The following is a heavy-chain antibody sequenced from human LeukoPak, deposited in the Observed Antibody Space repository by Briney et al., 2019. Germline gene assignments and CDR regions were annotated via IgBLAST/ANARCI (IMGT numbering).Heavy chain of an antibody. CDR2: ISGSGGST. V-gene: IGHV3-23*01. CDR3: AKLKACTNGVCYTGWFDP. D-gene: IGHD2-8*01. J-gene: IGHJ5*02. CDR1: GFPFSSYA. Sequence: GGSLRLSCAASGFPFSSYAMSWVRQAPGKGLEGVSAISGSGGSTYYADSVKGRFTISRDNSKNTLYLQMNSLRAEDTAVYYCAKLKACTNGVCYTGWFDPWGQGTLVTVSS.